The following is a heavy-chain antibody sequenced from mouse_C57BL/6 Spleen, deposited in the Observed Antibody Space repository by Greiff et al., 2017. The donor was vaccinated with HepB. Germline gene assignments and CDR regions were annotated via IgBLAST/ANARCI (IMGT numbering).Heavy chain of an antibody. CDR1: GFTFSNYW. J-gene: IGHJ3*01. CDR3: TITFAY. V-gene: IGHV6-3*01. Sequence: EVQLMESGGGLVQPGGSMKLSCVASGFTFSNYWMNWVRQSPEKGLEWVAQIRLKSDNYATHYAESVQGRFTISRDDSKSSVYLQMNNLRAEDTGIYYCTITFAYWGQGTLVTVSA. CDR2: IRLKSDNYAT. D-gene: IGHD2-4*01.